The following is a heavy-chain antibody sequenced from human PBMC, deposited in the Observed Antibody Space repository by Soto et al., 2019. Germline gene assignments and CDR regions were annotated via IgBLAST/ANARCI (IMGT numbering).Heavy chain of an antibody. CDR3: ARVRYRGITGTTSVYYYYYGMDV. J-gene: IGHJ6*02. D-gene: IGHD1-7*01. CDR1: GGTFSSYA. Sequence: ASVKVSCKASGGTFSSYAISWVRQAPGQGLEWMGRIIPIFGTANYAQKFQGRVTITADESTSTAYMELSSLRSEDTAVYYCARVRYRGITGTTSVYYYYYGMDVWGQGTTVTVSS. CDR2: IIPIFGTA. V-gene: IGHV1-69*13.